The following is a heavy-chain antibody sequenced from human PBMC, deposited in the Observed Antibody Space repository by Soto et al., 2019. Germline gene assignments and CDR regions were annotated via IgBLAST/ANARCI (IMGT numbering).Heavy chain of an antibody. Sequence: SETLSLTCTVSGGSISSYYWSWIRQPPGKGLEWIGYIYYSGSTNYNPSLKSRVTISVDTSKNQFSLKLSSVTAADTAVYYCARDTGNNWNYGEYYFDDWGQGTRVTVSS. CDR1: GGSISSYY. CDR3: ARDTGNNWNYGEYYFDD. D-gene: IGHD1-7*01. J-gene: IGHJ4*02. V-gene: IGHV4-59*01. CDR2: IYYSGST.